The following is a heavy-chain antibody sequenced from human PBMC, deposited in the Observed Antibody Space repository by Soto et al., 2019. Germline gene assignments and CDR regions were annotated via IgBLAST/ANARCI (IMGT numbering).Heavy chain of an antibody. CDR2: ISNGGDT. CDR3: AKTGSEYYYDSSGYDWFDP. D-gene: IGHD3-22*01. V-gene: IGHV3-66*01. CDR1: GLIVSSTY. J-gene: IGHJ5*02. Sequence: GGSLRLSCAASGLIVSSTYMNWVRQAPGKGLEWVSVISNGGDTHYADSVKGRFSLSRDISKNTLHLQMSSLRVEDTAVYYCAKTGSEYYYDSSGYDWFDPWGQGTLVTVSS.